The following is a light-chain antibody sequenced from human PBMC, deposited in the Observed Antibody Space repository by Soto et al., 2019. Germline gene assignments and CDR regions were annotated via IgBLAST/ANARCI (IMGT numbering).Light chain of an antibody. CDR2: YSN. CDR1: TSNIGTNA. J-gene: IGLJ1*01. V-gene: IGLV1-47*01. CDR3: AAWDDRLRGYV. Sequence: QSVLTQSASASGTPGQRVTISCSGGTSNIGTNAVYWFQLLPGTAPKLLIYYSNHRPSGISDRFSGSKSGTSASLAISGLRPEDEADYYCAAWDDRLRGYVLATGTKVTV.